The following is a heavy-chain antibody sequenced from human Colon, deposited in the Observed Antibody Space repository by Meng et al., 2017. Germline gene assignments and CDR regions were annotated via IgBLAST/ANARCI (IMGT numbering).Heavy chain of an antibody. CDR2: ISGSGGST. CDR3: AKGRPDFDH. J-gene: IGHJ4*02. CDR1: GFTFSSYA. Sequence: GESLKISCAASGFTFSSYAMSWVRQAPGKGLEWVSAISGSGGSTYYADSVKGRFTISRDNSKNTLYLQMSSLRAENTAIYYCAKGRPDFDHWGQGTLVTVSS. V-gene: IGHV3-23*01.